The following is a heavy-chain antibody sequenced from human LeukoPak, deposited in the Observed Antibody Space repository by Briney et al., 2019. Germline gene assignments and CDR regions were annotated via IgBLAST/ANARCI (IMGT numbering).Heavy chain of an antibody. V-gene: IGHV4-4*07. CDR1: GGSISSYC. J-gene: IGHJ3*02. D-gene: IGHD3-3*01. Sequence: PSETLSLTCTVSGGSISSYCWSWIRQPAGKGLEWIGRIYTSGSTNYNPSLKSRVTMSVDTSKNQFSLKLSSVTAADTAVYYCARDPRSGYSWASAFDIWGQGTMVTVSS. CDR2: IYTSGST. CDR3: ARDPRSGYSWASAFDI.